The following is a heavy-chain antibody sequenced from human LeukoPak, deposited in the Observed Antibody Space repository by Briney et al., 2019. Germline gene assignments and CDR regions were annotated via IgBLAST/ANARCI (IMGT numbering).Heavy chain of an antibody. V-gene: IGHV5-51*01. D-gene: IGHD3-22*01. CDR2: IYPGDSDT. Sequence: GESLKISCKGSGYSFTSYWIGWVRQMPGKGLEWMGIIYPGDSDTRYSPSFQGQVTISADKSISAAYLQWSSLKASDTAMYYCARGREYYYDSSGYREFDYWGQGTLVTVSS. CDR3: ARGREYYYDSSGYREFDY. J-gene: IGHJ4*02. CDR1: GYSFTSYW.